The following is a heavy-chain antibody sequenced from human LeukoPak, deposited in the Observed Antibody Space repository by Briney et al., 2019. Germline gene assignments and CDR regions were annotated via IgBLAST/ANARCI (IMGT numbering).Heavy chain of an antibody. CDR3: ARDSGLW. V-gene: IGHV3-53*01. Sequence: GGSLRLSCAVSGFTVSNNYMSWVRQAPGKGLEWVSHIYSGGDTYHADSVKGRFTISRDHSKNTVYLQMNNLRVEDTAVYYCARDSGLWWGQGTLVTVSS. D-gene: IGHD3-10*01. J-gene: IGHJ4*02. CDR2: IYSGGDT. CDR1: GFTVSNNY.